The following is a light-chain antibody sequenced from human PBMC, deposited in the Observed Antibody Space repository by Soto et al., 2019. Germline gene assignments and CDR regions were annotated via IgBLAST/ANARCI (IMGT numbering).Light chain of an antibody. CDR2: GNS. CDR1: SSNIGAGYD. J-gene: IGLJ1*01. V-gene: IGLV1-40*01. Sequence: QSALTQPPSVSGAPGQRVTISCTGSSSNIGAGYDVHWYQQLPGTAPKLLLYGNSNRPSGVPDRFSGSKSGTSASLAITGLQAEDEADYYCQSYDSSLSAPYVFGTGTKVTVL. CDR3: QSYDSSLSAPYV.